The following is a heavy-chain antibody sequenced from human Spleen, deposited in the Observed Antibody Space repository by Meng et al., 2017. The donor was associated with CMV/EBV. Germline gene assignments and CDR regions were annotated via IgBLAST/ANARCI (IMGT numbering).Heavy chain of an antibody. Sequence: GGSLRLSCAASEFSFSSYAMHWVRQAPGKGLEWVAAISYDGSANYYADSVKGRFSISRDNSKKSLYLHMNSLRAEDTAVYYCARPTLYSYGFPTSHYYGLEVWGHGTMVTVSS. D-gene: IGHD3-10*01. CDR2: ISYDGSAN. J-gene: IGHJ6*02. CDR3: ARPTLYSYGFPTSHYYGLEV. CDR1: EFSFSSYA. V-gene: IGHV3-30*14.